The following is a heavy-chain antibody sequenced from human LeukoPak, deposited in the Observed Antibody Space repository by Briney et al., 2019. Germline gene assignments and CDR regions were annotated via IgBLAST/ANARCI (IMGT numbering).Heavy chain of an antibody. Sequence: GGSLRLSCAASGFTFSSYGMSWVRQAPGKGLEWVSAISGSGGSTYYADSVKGRFTISRDNSKNTLYLQMNSLRAEDTAVYFCAKDWRYYFDSRGYYDYWGQGTLVTVSS. CDR1: GFTFSSYG. D-gene: IGHD3-22*01. J-gene: IGHJ4*02. V-gene: IGHV3-23*01. CDR2: ISGSGGST. CDR3: AKDWRYYFDSRGYYDY.